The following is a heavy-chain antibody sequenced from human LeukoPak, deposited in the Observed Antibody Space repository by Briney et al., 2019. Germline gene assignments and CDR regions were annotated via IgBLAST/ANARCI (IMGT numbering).Heavy chain of an antibody. D-gene: IGHD3-10*02. J-gene: IGHJ6*03. CDR3: AELGITMIGGV. CDR1: GFPFCRYE. CDR2: ISSSGITI. V-gene: IGHV3-48*03. Sequence: GGPLRLSCAACGFPFCRYEVNCLRHAPGKALEGGSYISSSGITIYSADSVKGRFTISRDNAKNSLYLQMNSLRVEDTAVYYCAELGITMIGGVWGKGTTVSISS.